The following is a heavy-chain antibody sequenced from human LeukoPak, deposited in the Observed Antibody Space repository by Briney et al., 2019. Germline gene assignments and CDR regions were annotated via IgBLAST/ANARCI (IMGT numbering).Heavy chain of an antibody. CDR1: GFSFGTYG. D-gene: IGHD6-6*01. V-gene: IGHV3-23*01. Sequence: PGGSLRLSCAASGFSFGTYGMSWVRQAPGKGLEWVSAISDSGGSTFYADSVKGRFTISRDNSKNTLYLQMKSLRAEDTAVYYCAKRLDYSSSSGGYFDYWGQGTLVTVSS. CDR2: ISDSGGST. CDR3: AKRLDYSSSSGGYFDY. J-gene: IGHJ4*02.